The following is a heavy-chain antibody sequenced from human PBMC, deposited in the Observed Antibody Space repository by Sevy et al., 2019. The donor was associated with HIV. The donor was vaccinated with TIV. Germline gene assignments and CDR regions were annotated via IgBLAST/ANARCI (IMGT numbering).Heavy chain of an antibody. D-gene: IGHD2-8*01. V-gene: IGHV3-23*01. CDR1: GFTFSKYS. CDR2: LSFGCGEI. Sequence: GGSLRLSCVASGFTFSKYSMSWVRQPPGKGLEWVSTLSFGCGEINYADSVKGRFTISRDISKSSVYLQMNNLRPEDTAVYYCAREGCTKPHDYWGQGTLVTVSS. CDR3: AREGCTKPHDY. J-gene: IGHJ4*02.